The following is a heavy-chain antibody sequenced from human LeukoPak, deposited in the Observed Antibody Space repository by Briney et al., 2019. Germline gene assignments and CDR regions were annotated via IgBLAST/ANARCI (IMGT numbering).Heavy chain of an antibody. Sequence: ASVKVSCKASGYAFTSYGISWVRQAPGQGLEWMGWISAYNGNTNYAQKLQGRVTMTSDTSTSTAYMELRSLRSGDTAVYYCARGSGSYYALDYWGQGTLVTVSS. CDR3: ARGSGSYYALDY. J-gene: IGHJ4*02. CDR1: GYAFTSYG. CDR2: ISAYNGNT. V-gene: IGHV1-18*01. D-gene: IGHD1-26*01.